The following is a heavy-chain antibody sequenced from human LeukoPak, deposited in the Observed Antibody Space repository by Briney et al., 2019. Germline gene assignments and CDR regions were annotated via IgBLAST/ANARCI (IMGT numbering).Heavy chain of an antibody. J-gene: IGHJ5*02. CDR3: ARGRYSSGSMGWFDP. D-gene: IGHD6-19*01. Sequence: SETLSLTCTVSGGSISSGSYYWSWIRQPAGKGLEWIGRIYTSGSTNYNPSLKSRVTISVDTSKNQFSLKLSSVTAADTAVYYCARGRYSSGSMGWFDPWGQGTLVTVSS. CDR2: IYTSGST. CDR1: GGSISSGSYY. V-gene: IGHV4-61*02.